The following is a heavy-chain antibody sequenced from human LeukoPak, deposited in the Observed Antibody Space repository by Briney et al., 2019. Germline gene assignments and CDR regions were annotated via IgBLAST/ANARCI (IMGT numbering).Heavy chain of an antibody. CDR1: GFTFSRYW. Sequence: PGESVRLSCAASGFTFSRYWMHWVRQTPGKGLVWVSRINSDGSTTRYADSVKGRFTISRDNAKNTLDLQMSSLRAEDTAVYYCARVDCSGGSCYFDYWGQGTLVTVSS. V-gene: IGHV3-74*01. CDR2: INSDGSTT. CDR3: ARVDCSGGSCYFDY. D-gene: IGHD2-15*01. J-gene: IGHJ4*02.